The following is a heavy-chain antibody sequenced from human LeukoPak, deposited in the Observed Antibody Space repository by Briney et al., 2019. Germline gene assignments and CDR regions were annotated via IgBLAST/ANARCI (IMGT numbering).Heavy chain of an antibody. D-gene: IGHD5-18*01. V-gene: IGHV3-23*01. J-gene: IGHJ4*02. Sequence: PGGSLRLSCAASGFTFSSYAMSWVRQAPGKGLEWVSAISGSGVSTYYADSVKGRFTISRDNYKNTLYLQMNSLRAEDTAVYYCARLTYNYETGSGFDFWGQGTLVTVSS. CDR1: GFTFSSYA. CDR2: ISGSGVST. CDR3: ARLTYNYETGSGFDF.